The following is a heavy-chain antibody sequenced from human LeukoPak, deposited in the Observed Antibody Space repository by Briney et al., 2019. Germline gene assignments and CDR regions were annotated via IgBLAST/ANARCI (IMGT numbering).Heavy chain of an antibody. CDR2: IYYSGST. CDR1: GVSISSYY. CDR3: ARVYYSRSYDYWYFDL. J-gene: IGHJ2*01. D-gene: IGHD6-13*01. Sequence: SETLSLTCTVSGVSISSYYWSWIRQPPGKGLEWIGYIYYSGSTNYNPSLKSRVTISVDTSKNQFSLKLSSVTAAGAAVYYCARVYYSRSYDYWYFDLWGRGTLVTVSS. V-gene: IGHV4-59*01.